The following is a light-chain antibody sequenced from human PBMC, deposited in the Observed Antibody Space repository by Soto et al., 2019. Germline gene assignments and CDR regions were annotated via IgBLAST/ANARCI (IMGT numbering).Light chain of an antibody. CDR3: SSYTSISTYVV. CDR2: DVS. Sequence: QSALTQPASVSGSPGQSITISCTGTSSDVGGYNYVSWYQQHPGKVPKLMIYDVSNRPSGVSNRFSGSKSGNTASLTISGLQAEDEADYYCSSYTSISTYVVFGGGTQLTVL. J-gene: IGLJ2*01. V-gene: IGLV2-14*03. CDR1: SSDVGGYNY.